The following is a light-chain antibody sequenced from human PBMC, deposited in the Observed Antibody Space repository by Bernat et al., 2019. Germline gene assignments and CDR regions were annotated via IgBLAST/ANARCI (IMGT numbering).Light chain of an antibody. CDR3: SSYTSRSTLV. J-gene: IGLJ1*01. Sequence: QSALTQPASVSGSPGQSITISCTGTSSDIGGYNYVSWYQQHPGKAPKLMIFDVSNRPSGASNRFSGSKSGNPASLTISGLQAEDEADYYCSSYTSRSTLVFGTGTTVTVL. V-gene: IGLV2-14*01. CDR1: SSDIGGYNY. CDR2: DVS.